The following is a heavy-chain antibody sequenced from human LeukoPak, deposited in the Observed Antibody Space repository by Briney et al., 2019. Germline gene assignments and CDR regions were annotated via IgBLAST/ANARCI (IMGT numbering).Heavy chain of an antibody. V-gene: IGHV1-69*06. CDR1: GGTFTSYA. CDR2: TIPIFGTA. CDR3: ERDSVYYYGAGSYYNAVDY. J-gene: IGHJ4*02. Sequence: SVKVSCKASGGTFTSYAISWVRQAPGQGLEWMGGTIPIFGTANYAQKFQGRVTITADKSTSTAYMELRSMRSEDTAVYYYERDSVYYYGAGSYYNAVDYWGQGTLVTVSS. D-gene: IGHD3-10*01.